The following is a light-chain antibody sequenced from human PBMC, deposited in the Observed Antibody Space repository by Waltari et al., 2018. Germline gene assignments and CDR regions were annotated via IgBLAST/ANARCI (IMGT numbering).Light chain of an antibody. CDR1: SGPVSTSYY. J-gene: IGLJ3*02. Sequence: QTVVTQEPSFSVSPGGTVTLTCGLRSGPVSTSYYPSWYQQTPGQAPRTLIYSTNTRSSGVPDRFSGSILGNKAALTITGAQADDESDYYCVLDMGSGRNWVFGGGTKLTVL. CDR3: VLDMGSGRNWV. V-gene: IGLV8-61*01. CDR2: STN.